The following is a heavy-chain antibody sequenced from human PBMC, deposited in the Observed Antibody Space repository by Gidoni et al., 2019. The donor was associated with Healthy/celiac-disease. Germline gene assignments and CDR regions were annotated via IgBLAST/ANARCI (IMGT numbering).Heavy chain of an antibody. CDR2: INHSGST. CDR3: ARGGRRPLTHFDY. CDR1: GGSFSGYY. Sequence: QVQLQQWGAGLLKPSETLALTCAVYGGSFSGYYWSWIRQPPGKGLEWIGEINHSGSTNYNPSLKSRVTISVATSKNQFSLKLSSVTAADTAVYYCARGGRRPLTHFDYWGQGTLVTVSS. D-gene: IGHD6-25*01. J-gene: IGHJ4*02. V-gene: IGHV4-34*01.